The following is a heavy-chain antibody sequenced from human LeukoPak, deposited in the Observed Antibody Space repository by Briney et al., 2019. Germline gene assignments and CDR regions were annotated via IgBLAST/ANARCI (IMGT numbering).Heavy chain of an antibody. CDR1: GGSISSGGYY. V-gene: IGHV4-31*03. CDR3: ARDRVLGPRGETKGEYYYYGMDV. J-gene: IGHJ6*02. Sequence: SQTLSLTCTVSGGSISSGGYYWSWIRQHPGKGLEWIGYIYYSGSTYYNPSLKSRVTISVDTSKSQFSLKLSSVTAADTAVYYCARDRVLGPRGETKGEYYYYGMDVWGQGTTVTVSS. CDR2: IYYSGST. D-gene: IGHD3-16*01.